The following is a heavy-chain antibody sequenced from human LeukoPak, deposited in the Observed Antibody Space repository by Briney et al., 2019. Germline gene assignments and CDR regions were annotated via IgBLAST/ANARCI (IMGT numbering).Heavy chain of an antibody. CDR3: ARGSVWKGEYYFDY. CDR2: ISSSSSTI. D-gene: IGHD3-10*01. CDR1: GFTFSSYS. J-gene: IGHJ4*02. Sequence: GGSLRLSCAASGFTFSSYSMNWVRQAPGKGLEWVSYISSSSSTIYYADSVKGRFTISRDNAKNSLYLQMNSLRAEDTAVYYCARGSVWKGEYYFDYWGQGTLVTFSS. V-gene: IGHV3-48*01.